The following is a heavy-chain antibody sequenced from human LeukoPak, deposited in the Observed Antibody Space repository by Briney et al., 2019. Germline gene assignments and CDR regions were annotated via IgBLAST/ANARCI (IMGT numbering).Heavy chain of an antibody. CDR1: RFTFSNYW. V-gene: IGHV3-7*04. CDR3: ATDMYY. Sequence: GGSLRLSCAASRFTFSNYWMSWVRQAPGKGLEWVANIKQDGSDKYYVDSVKGRFTISRDNAKNSVYLEMTSLRGEDTAVYYCATDMYYWGQGTLVTVPS. CDR2: IKQDGSDK. J-gene: IGHJ4*02.